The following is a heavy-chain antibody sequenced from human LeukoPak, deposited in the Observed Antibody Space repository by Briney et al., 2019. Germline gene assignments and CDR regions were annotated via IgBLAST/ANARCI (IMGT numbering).Heavy chain of an antibody. CDR3: AREATGATGYFDY. D-gene: IGHD1-26*01. Sequence: GGSLRLSCAASGFTFSTYEMNWVRQAPGKGLEWVSYIPSSGSTIYYVDSVKGRFTISRDNAKNSLYLQMNSLRVEDSAVYYCAREATGATGYFDYWGQGTLVTVSS. J-gene: IGHJ4*02. CDR1: GFTFSTYE. V-gene: IGHV3-48*03. CDR2: IPSSGSTI.